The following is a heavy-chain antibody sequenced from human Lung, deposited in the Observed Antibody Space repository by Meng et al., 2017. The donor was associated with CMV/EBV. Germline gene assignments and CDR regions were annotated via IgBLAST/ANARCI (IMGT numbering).Heavy chain of an antibody. J-gene: IGHJ4*02. CDR3: ARVGGFSGGGCYHRLFDY. Sequence: QLQLQQSGRGLGTPSPLLSITCNVSGGDISSGDYYWSWIGQPPGKGLESIGYIYYTGSTYYNPSLKSRVIISVDTSKNLCSLKLNSVTAADTAVYYCARVGGFSGGGCYHRLFDYWGQGTLVTVSS. CDR1: GGDISSGDYY. CDR2: IYYTGST. D-gene: IGHD2-15*01. V-gene: IGHV4-30-4*01.